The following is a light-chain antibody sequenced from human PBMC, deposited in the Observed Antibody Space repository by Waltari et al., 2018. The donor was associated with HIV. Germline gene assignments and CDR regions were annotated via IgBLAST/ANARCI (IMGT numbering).Light chain of an antibody. J-gene: IGLJ3*02. Sequence: QSVLTQPPSVSGAPGQRVTISCTGSSSHIGAGYAVHRYQQLPGTAPKLLIYGNNNRPSGVPDRFSGSKSATSASLAITGLQAEDEADYYCQSYDSSLSGWVFGGGTKLTVL. CDR3: QSYDSSLSGWV. CDR1: SSHIGAGYA. V-gene: IGLV1-40*01. CDR2: GNN.